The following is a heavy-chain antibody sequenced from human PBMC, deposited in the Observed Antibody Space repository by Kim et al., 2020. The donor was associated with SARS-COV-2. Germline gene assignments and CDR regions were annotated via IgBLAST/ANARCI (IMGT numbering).Heavy chain of an antibody. V-gene: IGHV3-11*03. J-gene: IGHJ4*02. CDR3: ARTNVLLWFGELSY. Sequence: DSVKGRFTTSRDKAKKPLYLTMNSLGAEDTAVYYCARTNVLLWFGELSYWGQGTLVTVSS. D-gene: IGHD3-10*01.